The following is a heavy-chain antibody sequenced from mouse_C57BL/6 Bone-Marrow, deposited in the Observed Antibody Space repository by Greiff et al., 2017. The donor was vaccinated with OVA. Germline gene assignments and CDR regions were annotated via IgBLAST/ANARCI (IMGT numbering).Heavy chain of an antibody. D-gene: IGHD1-1*01. CDR2: IYPRSGNT. CDR1: GYTFTSYG. V-gene: IGHV1-81*01. CDR3: ARGYYGSIVFDY. J-gene: IGHJ2*01. Sequence: QVQLQQSGAELARPGASVKLSCKASGYTFTSYGISWVKQRTGQGLEWIGEIYPRSGNTYYNEKFKGKATLTADKSSSTAYMELRSLTSEDSAVYFCARGYYGSIVFDYWGQGTTLTVSS.